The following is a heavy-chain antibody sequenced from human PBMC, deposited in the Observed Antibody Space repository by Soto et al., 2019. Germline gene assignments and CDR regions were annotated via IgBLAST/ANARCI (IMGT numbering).Heavy chain of an antibody. Sequence: AGGSLRLSCAASGFTFSSYAMHWVRQAPGKGLEWVAVISYDGSNKYYADSVKGRFTISRDNSKNTLYLQMNSLRAEDTAVYYCAPDSKVAATTPWFFPGDYWGQGTLVTVSS. CDR3: APDSKVAATTPWFFPGDY. D-gene: IGHD2-15*01. V-gene: IGHV3-30-3*01. CDR1: GFTFSSYA. J-gene: IGHJ4*02. CDR2: ISYDGSNK.